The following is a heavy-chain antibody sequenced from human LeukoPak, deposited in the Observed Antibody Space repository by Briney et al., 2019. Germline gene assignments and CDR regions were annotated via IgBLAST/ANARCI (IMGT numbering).Heavy chain of an antibody. CDR3: ARIGAITGPFDY. D-gene: IGHD3-22*01. Sequence: PSETLSLTCAVSGYSISSGYYWGWIRQPTGKGLEWIGRVHHSGSTYYNPSLKSRVTISVDTSKNQFSLKLSSVTAADTAVYYCARIGAITGPFDYWGQGTLVTVSS. CDR1: GYSISSGYY. V-gene: IGHV4-38-2*01. CDR2: VHHSGST. J-gene: IGHJ4*02.